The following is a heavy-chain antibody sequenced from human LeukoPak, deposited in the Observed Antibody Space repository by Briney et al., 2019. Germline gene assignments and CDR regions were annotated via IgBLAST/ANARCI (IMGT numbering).Heavy chain of an antibody. Sequence: GGSLRLSCAASGFTFSSYSMNWVRQAPGKGLEWVSSISSSSSYIYYADSVKGRFTISRDNAKNSLYLQMNSLRAEDTAVYYCARDPGGHFDYWGQGTLSPSPQ. J-gene: IGHJ4*02. V-gene: IGHV3-21*01. CDR2: ISSSSSYI. CDR3: ARDPGGHFDY. D-gene: IGHD4-23*01. CDR1: GFTFSSYS.